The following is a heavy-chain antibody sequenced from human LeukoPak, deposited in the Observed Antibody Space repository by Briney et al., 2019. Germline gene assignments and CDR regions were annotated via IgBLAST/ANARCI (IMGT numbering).Heavy chain of an antibody. CDR3: ARDYYDSSGYYYEGFDY. J-gene: IGHJ4*02. D-gene: IGHD3-22*01. CDR2: IIPIFGTA. V-gene: IGHV1-69*05. Sequence: ASVKVSCKASGGTFSSYAISWVRQAPGQGLEWMGRIIPIFGTANYAQKFQGRVTITTDESTSTAYTELSSLRSEDTAVYYCARDYYDSSGYYYEGFDYWGQGTLVTVSS. CDR1: GGTFSSYA.